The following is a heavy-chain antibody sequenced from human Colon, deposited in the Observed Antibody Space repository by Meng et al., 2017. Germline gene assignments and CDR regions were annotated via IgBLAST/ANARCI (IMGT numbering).Heavy chain of an antibody. J-gene: IGHJ4*02. CDR3: ARGEEEDT. CDR2: ISAGNGNT. V-gene: IGHV1-3*01. Sequence: QVQLVQSGAEVKKPGASVKVSCKTSGYTFTRYPIHWVRQAPGLRLEWMGLISAGNGNTKYSQKFQGRVTITRDTSASTSYMEFSGLTSEDTAVYYCARGEEEDTWGQGTLVTVSS. CDR1: GYTFTRYP.